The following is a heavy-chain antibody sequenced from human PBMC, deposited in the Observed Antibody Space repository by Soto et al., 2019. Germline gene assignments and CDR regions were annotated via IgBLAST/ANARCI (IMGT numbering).Heavy chain of an antibody. CDR2: VSGDGVRT. Sequence: PGGSLRLSCSASGFTFSSYSMHWVRQSPDKRLQYVSHVSGDGVRTYYADSVKGRFFISRDNSKNMLFLQMNSLRPEDSAVYYCVKSRCGSDYEFFDWGHGALVTVSS. V-gene: IGHV3-64D*06. J-gene: IGHJ4*01. D-gene: IGHD3-3*01. CDR3: VKSRCGSDYEFFD. CDR1: GFTFSSYS.